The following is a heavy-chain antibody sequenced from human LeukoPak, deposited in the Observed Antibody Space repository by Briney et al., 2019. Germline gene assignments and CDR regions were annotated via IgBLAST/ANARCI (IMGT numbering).Heavy chain of an antibody. Sequence: GGSLRLSCEASGFSFYDYAMSWVRQAPGKGLEWVSTISYTGGSTYFAGSVKGRFTISRDNSKNTLYLQMNSLRAEDTAVYYCAKDYERFYYYMDVWGKGTTVTVSS. D-gene: IGHD3-3*01. J-gene: IGHJ6*03. V-gene: IGHV3-23*01. CDR1: GFSFYDYA. CDR3: AKDYERFYYYMDV. CDR2: ISYTGGST.